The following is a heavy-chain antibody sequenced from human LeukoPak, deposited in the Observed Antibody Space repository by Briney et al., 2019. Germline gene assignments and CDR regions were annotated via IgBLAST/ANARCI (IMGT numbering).Heavy chain of an antibody. CDR3: AREGAAHYYMDV. V-gene: IGHV4-34*01. D-gene: IGHD6-6*01. Sequence: PSETPSLTCVLYVGSLSVYYWSCIRQPPGKGLGCGGEINHSGSTNYNPSLNSRVTISVDTSKNQFSLKLSSVTAADTAVYYCAREGAAHYYMDVWGKGTTVTVSS. J-gene: IGHJ6*03. CDR1: VGSLSVYY. CDR2: INHSGST.